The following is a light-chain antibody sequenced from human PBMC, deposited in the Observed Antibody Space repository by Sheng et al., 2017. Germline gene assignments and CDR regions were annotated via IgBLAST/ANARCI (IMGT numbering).Light chain of an antibody. J-gene: IGLJ3*02. CDR3: SSYTSISTWV. CDR1: SRDVGGYKY. CDR2: DVS. Sequence: QSALSQPASVSGSLGQSITISCTGSSRDVGGYKYVSWYQQLPGKAPKLIIYDVSNRPSGVSNRFSGSKSGNTASLTISGLQTEDEADYYCSSYTSISTWVFGGGTKLTVL. V-gene: IGLV2-14*03.